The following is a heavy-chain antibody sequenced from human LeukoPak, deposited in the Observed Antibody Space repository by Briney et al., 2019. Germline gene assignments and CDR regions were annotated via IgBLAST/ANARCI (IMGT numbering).Heavy chain of an antibody. CDR2: IYSGGST. CDR3: AREVYSSGWSGLSFGYFDY. D-gene: IGHD6-19*01. CDR1: GFTVSSNY. Sequence: GGSLRLSCAASGFTVSSNYMSWVRQAPGKGLEWVSVIYSGGSTYYADSVKGRFTISRDNSKNTLYLQMNSLRAEDTAVYYCAREVYSSGWSGLSFGYFDYWGQGTLVAVSS. J-gene: IGHJ4*02. V-gene: IGHV3-66*01.